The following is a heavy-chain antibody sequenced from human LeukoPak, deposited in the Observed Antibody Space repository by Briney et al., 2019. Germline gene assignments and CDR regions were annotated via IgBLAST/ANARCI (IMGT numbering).Heavy chain of an antibody. Sequence: GGSLRLSCAASGFTFSSYSMNWVRQAPGKELEWVSSISSSSSYIYYADSVKGRFTISRDNAKNSLYLQMNSLRAEDTAVYYCASARRYGDYDYWGQGTLVTVSS. CDR2: ISSSSSYI. J-gene: IGHJ4*02. D-gene: IGHD4-17*01. CDR1: GFTFSSYS. V-gene: IGHV3-21*01. CDR3: ASARRYGDYDY.